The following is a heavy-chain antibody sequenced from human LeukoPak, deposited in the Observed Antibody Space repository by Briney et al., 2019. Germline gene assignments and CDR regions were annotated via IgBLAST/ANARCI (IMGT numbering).Heavy chain of an antibody. CDR1: AFTFSSYA. J-gene: IGHJ3*02. CDR3: AKGGGRDAFDI. CDR2: IYSGGST. Sequence: GGSLRLSCAASAFTFSSYAMSWVRQAPGKGLEWVSVIYSGGSTYYADSVKGRFTISRDNSKNTLYLQMNSLRAEDTAVYYCAKGGGRDAFDIWGQGTMVTVSS. V-gene: IGHV3-23*03. D-gene: IGHD3-16*01.